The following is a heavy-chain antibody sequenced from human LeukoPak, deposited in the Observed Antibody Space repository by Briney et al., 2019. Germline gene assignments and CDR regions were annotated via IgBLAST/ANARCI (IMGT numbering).Heavy chain of an antibody. D-gene: IGHD6-19*01. V-gene: IGHV1-18*01. CDR1: GHTFTRYA. Sequence: GASVKVSCKASGHTFTRYAISWVRQAPGQGLEWMGWINPNNGNTNDAEKFQGRVIMTTDTSTRTAYMELRNLRSDDTAVYYCARDYTSAEWLGFAFDVWGQGTVVSVSS. J-gene: IGHJ3*01. CDR2: INPNNGNT. CDR3: ARDYTSAEWLGFAFDV.